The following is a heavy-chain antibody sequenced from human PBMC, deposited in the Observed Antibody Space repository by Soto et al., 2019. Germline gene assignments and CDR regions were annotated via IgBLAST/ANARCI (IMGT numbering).Heavy chain of an antibody. CDR2: IIPIFGTA. CDR3: ARAGYYDSSGYLSDNWFDP. V-gene: IGHV1-69*13. D-gene: IGHD3-22*01. CDR1: GGTFSSYA. J-gene: IGHJ5*02. Sequence: SVKVSCKASGGTFSSYAISWVRQAPGQGLEWMGGIIPIFGTANYAQKFQGRVTITADESTSTAYMELSSLRSEDTAVYYCARAGYYDSSGYLSDNWFDPWGQGTLVTVSS.